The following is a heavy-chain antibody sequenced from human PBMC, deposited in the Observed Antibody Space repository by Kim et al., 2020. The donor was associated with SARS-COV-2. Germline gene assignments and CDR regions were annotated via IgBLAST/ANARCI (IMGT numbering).Heavy chain of an antibody. CDR3: VRGTWGVENDY. Sequence: ASVKVSCKTSGYIFSIYGFSWVRQAPGQGLEWMGWINTKDGDTKYVQKFQDRVTTTTDSSTSTAYMELRTLKFAATAAFSCVRGTWGVENDYSGLATLVT. J-gene: IGHJ4*02. CDR2: INTKDGDT. CDR1: GYIFSIYG. D-gene: IGHD3-16*01. V-gene: IGHV1-18*01.